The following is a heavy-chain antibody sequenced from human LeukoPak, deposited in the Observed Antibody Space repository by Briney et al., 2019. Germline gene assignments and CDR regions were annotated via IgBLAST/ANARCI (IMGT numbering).Heavy chain of an antibody. J-gene: IGHJ5*02. CDR2: ISSSGSTI. CDR3: ARNNNYSGDPGWFDP. Sequence: GGSLRLSCAASGFTFSSYEMNWVRQAPGKGREWVSYISSSGSTIYYADSVKGRFTISRDNAKNSLYLQMNSLRAEDTAVYYCARNNNYSGDPGWFDPWGQGTLVTISS. V-gene: IGHV3-48*03. D-gene: IGHD3-10*01. CDR1: GFTFSSYE.